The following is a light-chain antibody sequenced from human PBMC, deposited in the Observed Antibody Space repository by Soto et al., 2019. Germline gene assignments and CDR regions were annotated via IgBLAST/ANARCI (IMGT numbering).Light chain of an antibody. Sequence: EIVLTQSPGTLSLSPGESATLSRKASESIYINSFAWYYQKPGQPPGLLIYGASTRATGIPDRFSGRGSGTDFVLSIDRLEVEDSGIYYCQQYGASPFTFGPGTRVDIK. J-gene: IGKJ3*01. CDR3: QQYGASPFT. CDR1: ESIYINS. V-gene: IGKV3-20*01. CDR2: GAS.